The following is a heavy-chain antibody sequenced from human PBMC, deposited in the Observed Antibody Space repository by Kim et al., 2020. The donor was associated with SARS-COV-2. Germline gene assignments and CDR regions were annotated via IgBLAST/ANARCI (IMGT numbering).Heavy chain of an antibody. D-gene: IGHD5-18*01. J-gene: IGHJ3*02. V-gene: IGHV3-66*01. CDR2: IYTASST. CDR1: GLTVGTNY. Sequence: GGSLRLSCAASGLTVGTNYMSWVRQAPGKGLEWVSVIYTASSTYYADSVKGRFTISREISKNTLYLQMNNLRAEDTAVYYCAACGSTALTCAFDIWGQGT. CDR3: AACGSTALTCAFDI.